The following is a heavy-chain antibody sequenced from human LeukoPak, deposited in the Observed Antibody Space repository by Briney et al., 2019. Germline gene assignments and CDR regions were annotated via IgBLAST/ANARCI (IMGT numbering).Heavy chain of an antibody. D-gene: IGHD6-13*01. CDR3: AKGPWQLVLGAFDI. J-gene: IGHJ3*02. Sequence: GGSLRLSCAASGFTFSSYGMHWVRQAPGKGLEWVAFIRYDGSNKYYADSVKGRFTISRDNSKNTLYLQMNSLRAEDTAVYYCAKGPWQLVLGAFDIWGQGTMVTVSS. CDR1: GFTFSSYG. V-gene: IGHV3-30*02. CDR2: IRYDGSNK.